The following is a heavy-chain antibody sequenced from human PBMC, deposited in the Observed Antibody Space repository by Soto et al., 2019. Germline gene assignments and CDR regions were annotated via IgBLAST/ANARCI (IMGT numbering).Heavy chain of an antibody. CDR2: ISAYNGNT. CDR1: GYTFTSYG. J-gene: IGHJ3*02. D-gene: IGHD2-21*01. V-gene: IGHV1-18*01. Sequence: QVQLVQSGAEVKKPGASVKVSCKASGYTFTSYGISWVRQAPGQGLEWMGWISAYNGNTNYAQKLQGRVTMTTDTSTSTAYMELRRLRSDDTAVYYCASRGYCGGDCYSDFHAFDIWGQGTMVTVSS. CDR3: ASRGYCGGDCYSDFHAFDI.